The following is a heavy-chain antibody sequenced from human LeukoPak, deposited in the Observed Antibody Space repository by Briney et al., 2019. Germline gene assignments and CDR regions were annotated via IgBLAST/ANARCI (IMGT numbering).Heavy chain of an antibody. Sequence: GGSLRLSCAASGFTFSSYEMNWVRQAPGKGLEWVSYISSSGSTIYYADSVKGRLTISRDNAKNSLYLQMNSLRAGDTAVYYCARASNRAARITYYYYYGMDVWGQGTTVTVSS. V-gene: IGHV3-48*03. CDR3: ARASNRAARITYYYYYGMDV. CDR1: GFTFSSYE. J-gene: IGHJ6*02. CDR2: ISSSGSTI. D-gene: IGHD6-6*01.